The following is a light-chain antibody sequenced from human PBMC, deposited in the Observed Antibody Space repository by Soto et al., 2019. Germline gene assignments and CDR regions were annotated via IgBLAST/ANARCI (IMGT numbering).Light chain of an antibody. J-gene: IGKJ1*01. CDR2: DGS. CDR3: QQYNSYSPT. Sequence: DIQMTQSPSTLSASVGDRVTITCRASQNIDNLLAWYQQKPGQAPKVVIFDGSRLETGVPSRFSGSGSGTTFTLTISSLQPDDFATYYCQQYNSYSPTFGPGTKVDIK. V-gene: IGKV1-5*01. CDR1: QNIDNL.